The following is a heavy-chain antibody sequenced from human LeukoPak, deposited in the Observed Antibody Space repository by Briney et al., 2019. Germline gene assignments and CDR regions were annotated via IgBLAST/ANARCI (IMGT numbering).Heavy chain of an antibody. CDR2: INHSGST. V-gene: IGHV4-34*01. CDR3: AVDYGGNSHFDY. CDR1: GGSFSGYY. D-gene: IGHD4-23*01. J-gene: IGHJ4*02. Sequence: SETLSLTCAVYGGSFSGYYWSWIRQPPGKGLEWIGEINHSGSTNYNPSLKSRVTISVDTSKNQLSLKLSSVTAADTAVYYCAVDYGGNSHFDYWGQGTLVTVSS.